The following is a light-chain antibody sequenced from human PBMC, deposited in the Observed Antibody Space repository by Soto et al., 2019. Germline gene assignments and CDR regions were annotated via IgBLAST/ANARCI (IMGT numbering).Light chain of an antibody. J-gene: IGLJ1*01. V-gene: IGLV2-14*01. CDR1: SSDVGDNNY. CDR2: DVT. CDR3: SSYTSSSTLYV. Sequence: QSALTQPASVSGSPGQSITISCTGTSSDVGDNNYVSWYQQHPGKAPKLMIYDVTHRPSEISNRFSGSKSGNTASLTISGLQAEDEDDYYCSSYTSSSTLYVFGTGTKVTVL.